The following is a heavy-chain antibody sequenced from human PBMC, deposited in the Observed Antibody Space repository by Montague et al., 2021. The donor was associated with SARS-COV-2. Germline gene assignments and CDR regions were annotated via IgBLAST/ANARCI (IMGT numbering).Heavy chain of an antibody. Sequence: SLRLSCAASGFSFSSNAMHRVRQAPGKGLEYVSGISYNGGSTYYANSVKGRFTISRDNSKNTLYLQMGSLRAEDMAVYYCARGGDWGRYYYYYGMDVWGQGTTVTVSS. CDR2: ISYNGGST. D-gene: IGHD7-27*01. CDR3: ARGGDWGRYYYYYGMDV. CDR1: GFSFSSNA. J-gene: IGHJ6*02. V-gene: IGHV3-64*01.